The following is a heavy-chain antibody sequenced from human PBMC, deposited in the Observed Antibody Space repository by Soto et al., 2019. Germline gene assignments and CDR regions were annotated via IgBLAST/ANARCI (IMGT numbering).Heavy chain of an antibody. CDR2: ISGSGGST. V-gene: IGHV3-23*01. CDR1: GFTFSSYA. CDR3: AKEYEAVAGYFDY. D-gene: IGHD6-19*01. J-gene: IGHJ4*02. Sequence: LSLTCAASGFTFSSYAMSWVRQAPGKGLEWVSAISGSGGSTYYADSVKGRFTISRDNSKNTLYLQMNSLRAEDTAVYYCAKEYEAVAGYFDYWGQGTLVTVSS.